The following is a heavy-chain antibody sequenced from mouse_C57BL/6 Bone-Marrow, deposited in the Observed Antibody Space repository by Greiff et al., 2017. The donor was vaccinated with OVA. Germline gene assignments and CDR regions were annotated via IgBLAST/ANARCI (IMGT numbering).Heavy chain of an antibody. V-gene: IGHV14-4*01. CDR1: GFNIKDDY. Sequence: EVQLVESGAELVRPGASVKLSCTASGFNIKDDYMHWVKQRPEQGLEWIGWIDPENGDTEYASKFQGKATITADTSSNTAYLQLSSLTSEDTAVYYCTTEGNYAMDYWGQGTSVTVSS. CDR3: TTEGNYAMDY. CDR2: IDPENGDT. J-gene: IGHJ4*01.